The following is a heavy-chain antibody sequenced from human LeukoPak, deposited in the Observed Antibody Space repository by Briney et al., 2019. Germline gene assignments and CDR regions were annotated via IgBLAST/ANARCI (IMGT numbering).Heavy chain of an antibody. CDR1: GGSISSSSYY. V-gene: IGHV4-39*07. Sequence: PSEALSLTCTVSGGSISSSSYYWGWIRQPPGKGLDWIGSIYYSGSTYYNPSLMSRVTISVDTSKNQFSLRLSSVTAADTAVYYCARAATIWKPHSWGQGTLVTVSS. CDR3: ARAATIWKPHS. J-gene: IGHJ4*02. D-gene: IGHD5-12*01. CDR2: IYYSGST.